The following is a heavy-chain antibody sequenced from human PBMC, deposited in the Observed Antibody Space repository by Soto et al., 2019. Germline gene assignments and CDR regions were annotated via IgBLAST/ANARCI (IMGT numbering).Heavy chain of an antibody. CDR1: GFTFSSYA. D-gene: IGHD3-10*01. CDR2: ISYDGNTK. J-gene: IGHJ6*02. V-gene: IGHV3-30*18. Sequence: QVQLVESGGGVVQPGGSLRLSCTASGFTFSSYALHWVRQAPGKGLEWVAVISYDGNTKYYAASVKGRFTISRDHSKNKLYLQMNSLRAEDTALYYCTKERGSESDYYKYYGMDGWGQGNTVTVYS. CDR3: TKERGSESDYYKYYGMDG.